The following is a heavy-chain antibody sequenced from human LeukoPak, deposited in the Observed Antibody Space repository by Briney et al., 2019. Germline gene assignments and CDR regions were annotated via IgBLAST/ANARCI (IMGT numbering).Heavy chain of an antibody. J-gene: IGHJ4*02. CDR1: GYTFTNYP. CDR3: ALQTVDTAMLTFDY. Sequence: ASVKVSCKASGYTFTNYPMNWVRQAPGQGLEWMGGIIPIFGTANYAQKFQGRVTITADESTSTAYMELSSLRSEDTAVYYCALQTVDTAMLTFDYWGQGTLVTVSS. V-gene: IGHV1-69*13. D-gene: IGHD5-18*01. CDR2: IIPIFGTA.